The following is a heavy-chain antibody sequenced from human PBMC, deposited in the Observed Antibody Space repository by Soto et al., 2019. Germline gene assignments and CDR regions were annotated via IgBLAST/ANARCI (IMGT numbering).Heavy chain of an antibody. CDR3: ARTLGYCSGGSCYSRARYYYYGMDV. V-gene: IGHV4-31*03. CDR1: GGSISSGGYY. CDR2: IYYSGST. J-gene: IGHJ6*02. D-gene: IGHD2-15*01. Sequence: QVQLQESGPGLVKPSQTLSLTCTVSGGSISSGGYYWSWIRQHPGKGLEWIGYIYYSGSTYYNPSLKSRVTISVDTSKNQFSLKLSSVTAADTAVYYCARTLGYCSGGSCYSRARYYYYGMDVWGQGTTVTVSS.